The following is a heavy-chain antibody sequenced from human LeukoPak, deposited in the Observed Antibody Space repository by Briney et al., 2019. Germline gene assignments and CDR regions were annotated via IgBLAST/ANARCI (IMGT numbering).Heavy chain of an antibody. J-gene: IGHJ3*02. V-gene: IGHV3-53*01. CDR2: IYSGGST. CDR1: GFTFGTYG. CDR3: ATRNHHQWHDAFDI. Sequence: QPGGSLRLSCAASGFTFGTYGMSWVRQAPGKGLEWVSVIYSGGSTYYADSVKGRFTISRDNSKNTLYLQMNSLRAEDTAVYYCATRNHHQWHDAFDIWGQGTMVTVSS. D-gene: IGHD6-19*01.